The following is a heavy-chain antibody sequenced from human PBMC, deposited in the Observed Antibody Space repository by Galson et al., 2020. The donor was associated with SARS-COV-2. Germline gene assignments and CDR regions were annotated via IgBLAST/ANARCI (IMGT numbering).Heavy chain of an antibody. D-gene: IGHD3-10*01. CDR3: ARDLGGVWFGELLSPDFDY. V-gene: IGHV1-18*01. CDR1: GYTFTSYG. Sequence: ISCKASGYTFTSYGISWVRQAPGQGLEWMGWISAYNGNTNYAQKLQGRVTMTTDTSTSTAYMELRSLRSDDTAVYYCARDLGGVWFGELLSPDFDYWGQGTLVTVSS. CDR2: ISAYNGNT. J-gene: IGHJ4*02.